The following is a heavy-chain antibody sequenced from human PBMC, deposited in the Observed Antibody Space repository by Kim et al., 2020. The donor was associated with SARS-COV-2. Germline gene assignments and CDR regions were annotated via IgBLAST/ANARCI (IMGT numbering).Heavy chain of an antibody. V-gene: IGHV3-23*01. CDR3: VLWSEEHFDY. D-gene: IGHD3-10*01. CDR2: ISLVAGRT. J-gene: IGHJ4*01. Sequence: GGSLRLSCTTSASSFSGYALMWARQSPGKGLEWISTISLVAGRTHYADSVAGRFSISRSSDTLYLQMHNLGAEDTAIYYCVLWSEEHFDYWGRGTLVTVSS. CDR1: ASSFSGYA.